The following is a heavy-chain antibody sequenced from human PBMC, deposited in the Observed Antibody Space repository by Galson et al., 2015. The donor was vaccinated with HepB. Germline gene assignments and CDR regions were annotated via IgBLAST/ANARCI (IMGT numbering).Heavy chain of an antibody. J-gene: IGHJ6*02. CDR1: GYTFTSYY. Sequence: SVKVSCKASGYTFTSYYMHWVRQAPGQGLEWMGIINPSGGSTSYAQKFQGRVTMTRDTSTSTVYMELSSLRSEDTAVYYCAREHIAVASTTKSYGMDVWGQGTTVTVSS. CDR3: AREHIAVASTTKSYGMDV. V-gene: IGHV1-46*03. D-gene: IGHD6-19*01. CDR2: INPSGGST.